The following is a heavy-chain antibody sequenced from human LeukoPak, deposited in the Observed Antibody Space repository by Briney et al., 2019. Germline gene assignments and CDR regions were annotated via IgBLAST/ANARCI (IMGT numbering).Heavy chain of an antibody. Sequence: SETPSPTCTVSGGSISSSSYYWGWIRQPPGKGLEWIGSIYYSGSTYYNPSLKSRVTISVDTSKNQFSLKLSSVTAADTAVYYCASGGPIVVVVAARIWFDPWGQGTLVTVSS. J-gene: IGHJ5*02. CDR2: IYYSGST. CDR3: ASGGPIVVVVAARIWFDP. D-gene: IGHD2-15*01. V-gene: IGHV4-39*05. CDR1: GGSISSSSYY.